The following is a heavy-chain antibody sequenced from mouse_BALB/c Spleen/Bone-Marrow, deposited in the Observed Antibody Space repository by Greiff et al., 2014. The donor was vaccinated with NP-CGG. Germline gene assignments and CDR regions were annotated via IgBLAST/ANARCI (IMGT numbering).Heavy chain of an antibody. J-gene: IGHJ1*01. Sequence: VKLQESGAELVKPGASVKLSCKASGYTFTTSGINWVRQRPEQGLAWIGRIFPGNISTEYNEKFKVEATLTTDKSSSTAYMQLSRLTSEDSAVYFCSRGGYLGGYFDVWGAGTTVTVSS. CDR2: IFPGNIST. V-gene: IGHV1-77*01. CDR3: SRGGYLGGYFDV. CDR1: GYTFTTSG. D-gene: IGHD3-3*01.